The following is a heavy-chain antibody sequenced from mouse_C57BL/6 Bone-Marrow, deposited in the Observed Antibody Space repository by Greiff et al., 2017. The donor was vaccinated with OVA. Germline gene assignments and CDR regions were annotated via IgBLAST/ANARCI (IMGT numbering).Heavy chain of an antibody. D-gene: IGHD4-1*01. CDR2: IYPGDGDT. CDR1: GYAFSSSW. Sequence: LEESGPELVKPGASVKISCKASGYAFSSSWMNWVKQRPGKGLEWIGRIYPGDGDTNYTGKFKGKATLTADKSSSTAYLQLSSLTSEYSAVYCCERRLGGLAYWGQGTLVTVSA. V-gene: IGHV1-82*01. J-gene: IGHJ3*01. CDR3: ERRLGGLAY.